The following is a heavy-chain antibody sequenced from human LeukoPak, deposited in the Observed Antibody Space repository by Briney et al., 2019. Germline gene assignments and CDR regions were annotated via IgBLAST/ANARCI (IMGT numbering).Heavy chain of an antibody. V-gene: IGHV3-23*01. D-gene: IGHD5-18*01. Sequence: GGSLRLSCTTSGFTFISYAMSWVRQAPGKGLEWVSTISVSGGSTYYADSLKGRFTISRDNSKNTLYLQMNSLRAEDTAVYYCAKGGVRVDTAIYFEGINWFDPWGQGTLVTVSS. J-gene: IGHJ5*02. CDR2: ISVSGGST. CDR3: AKGGVRVDTAIYFEGINWFDP. CDR1: GFTFISYA.